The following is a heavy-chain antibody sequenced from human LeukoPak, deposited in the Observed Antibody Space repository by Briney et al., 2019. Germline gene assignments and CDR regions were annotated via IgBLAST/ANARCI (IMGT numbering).Heavy chain of an antibody. Sequence: GGSLRLSCAASGFTFSSYEMNWVRQAPGKGLEWVSYISSSGSTIYYADSVKGRFTISRDNAKNSLYLQMNSLRAEDTAVYYCARLREITFGGVIGIDYWGQGTLVTVSS. J-gene: IGHJ4*02. D-gene: IGHD3-16*02. V-gene: IGHV3-48*03. CDR3: ARLREITFGGVIGIDY. CDR2: ISSSGSTI. CDR1: GFTFSSYE.